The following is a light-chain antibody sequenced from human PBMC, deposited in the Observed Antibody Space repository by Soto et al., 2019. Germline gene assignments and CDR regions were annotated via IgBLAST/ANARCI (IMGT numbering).Light chain of an antibody. CDR2: DAS. Sequence: EIVLTQSPATLSLSPGERATLSCRASQSVGSFLAWYQQKSGQTPRLLIYDASNRSPDIPARFGGSGSGTDIPLTVRSLEPEDFADYYCQDRGIWLGTFGPGIKVDMK. J-gene: IGKJ3*01. CDR1: QSVGSF. CDR3: QDRGIWLGT. V-gene: IGKV3-11*01.